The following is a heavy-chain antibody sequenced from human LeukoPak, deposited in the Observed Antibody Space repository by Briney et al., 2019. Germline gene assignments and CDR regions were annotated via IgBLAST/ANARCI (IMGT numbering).Heavy chain of an antibody. CDR1: LLTLKFHW. Sequence: GGSLRLSCAASLLTLKFHWMSCGRQAPGKGLEWVANIKQDGSETYYEDSVKGRFTISGHNAKNSLYLQVNSLRVEDTGVYLCARWSRSYYYYMDVWGKGTTVTVSS. V-gene: IGHV3-7*01. CDR3: ARWSRSYYYYMDV. J-gene: IGHJ6*03. D-gene: IGHD3-3*01. CDR2: IKQDGSET.